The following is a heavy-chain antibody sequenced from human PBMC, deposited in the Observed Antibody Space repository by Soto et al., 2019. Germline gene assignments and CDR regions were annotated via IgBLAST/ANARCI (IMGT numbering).Heavy chain of an antibody. Sequence: QMQLVQSGPEVKKPGTSVKVSCKASGFTFTTSAVQWVRQARGQRLEWIGWIVVGSANTNYAQKFQERVTITRDMSTSTAYMELSSLRSEDTAVYYCAAGQPQIWVVPGAIRRFDYWGQGTLVTVSS. J-gene: IGHJ4*02. D-gene: IGHD2-2*01. V-gene: IGHV1-58*01. CDR2: IVVGSANT. CDR1: GFTFTTSA. CDR3: AAGQPQIWVVPGAIRRFDY.